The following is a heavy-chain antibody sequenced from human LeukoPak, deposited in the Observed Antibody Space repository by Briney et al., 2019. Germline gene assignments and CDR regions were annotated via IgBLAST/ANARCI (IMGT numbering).Heavy chain of an antibody. J-gene: IGHJ3*02. D-gene: IGHD5-18*01. CDR2: INHSGST. CDR1: GGSFSGYY. V-gene: IGHV4-34*01. CDR3: AREDGTAMDNAFDI. Sequence: PSETLSLTCAVYGGSFSGYYWSWIRQPPGKGLEWIGEINHSGSTNYNPSLKSRVTISVDTSKNQFSLKLSSVTAADTAVYYCAREDGTAMDNAFDIWSQRTMVTVSS.